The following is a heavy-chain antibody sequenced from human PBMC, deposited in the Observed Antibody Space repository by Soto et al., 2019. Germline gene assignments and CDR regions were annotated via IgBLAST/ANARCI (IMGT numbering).Heavy chain of an antibody. D-gene: IGHD3-22*01. CDR3: GQSTNYDISGYYPLYYRGMDV. CDR2: ISGSGGST. V-gene: IGHV3-23*01. J-gene: IGHJ6*02. Sequence: PGRSLRLSCAASGFTFSSYAMSWVRQAPGKGLEWVSAISGSGGSTYYADSVKGRFTISRDNSKNTLYLQMNSLRAEDTAVYYAGQSTNYDISGYYPLYYRGMDVWGQGTTVTVSS. CDR1: GFTFSSYA.